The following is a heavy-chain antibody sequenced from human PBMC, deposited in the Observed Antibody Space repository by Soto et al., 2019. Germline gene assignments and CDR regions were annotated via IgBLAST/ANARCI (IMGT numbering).Heavy chain of an antibody. CDR1: GYTFTSFD. CDR3: ARGVTAGVDY. J-gene: IGHJ4*02. V-gene: IGHV1-8*01. CDR2: MSPNSGNT. D-gene: IGHD6-13*01. Sequence: ASVKVSCKTSGYTFTSFDINWVRQATGQGLEWMGWMSPNSGNTGYAQKFQGRVTMTRDTSISTAFMELSSLSSEDTAVYYCARGVTAGVDYWGQGTLVTVSS.